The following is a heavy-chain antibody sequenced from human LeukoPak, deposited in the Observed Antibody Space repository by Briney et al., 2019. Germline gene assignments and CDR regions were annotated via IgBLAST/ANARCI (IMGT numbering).Heavy chain of an antibody. D-gene: IGHD5-18*01. CDR2: ICNSGSTI. V-gene: IGHV3-48*01. CDR1: GFTFSSYS. J-gene: IGHJ4*01. CDR3: ARDGPGNSYGYFPFDY. Sequence: GGSLRLSCAASGFTFSSYSMNWVRQAPGKGLEWVSYICNSGSTIYYADSVKGRFTISRDNTKNSLYLQMNSPRAETTAVYYWARDGPGNSYGYFPFDYWG.